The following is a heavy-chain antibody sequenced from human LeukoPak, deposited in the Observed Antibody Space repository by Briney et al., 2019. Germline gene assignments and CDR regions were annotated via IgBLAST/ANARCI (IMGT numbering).Heavy chain of an antibody. CDR2: IYHSGST. CDR1: GYSISSGYY. Sequence: KPSETLSLTCTVSGYSISSGYYWGWIRQPPGKGLEWIGSIYHSGSTYYNPSLKSRVTISVDTSKNQFSLKLSSVTAADTAVYYCARGKQLAKIGHYFDYWGQGTLVTVSS. D-gene: IGHD6-6*01. CDR3: ARGKQLAKIGHYFDY. V-gene: IGHV4-38-2*02. J-gene: IGHJ4*02.